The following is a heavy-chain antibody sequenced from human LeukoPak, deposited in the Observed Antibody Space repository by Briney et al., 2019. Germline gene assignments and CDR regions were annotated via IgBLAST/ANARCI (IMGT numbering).Heavy chain of an antibody. CDR1: GFTFSSYA. V-gene: IGHV3-23*01. Sequence: PGGSLRLSCAASGFTFSSYAMSWVRQAPGKGLEWVSAISGSGGSTYYADSVKGRFTTSRDNSKNTLYLQMSSLRAEDTAVYYCAKGATSSGWSFFDYWGQGTLVTVSS. CDR2: ISGSGGST. D-gene: IGHD6-19*01. J-gene: IGHJ4*02. CDR3: AKGATSSGWSFFDY.